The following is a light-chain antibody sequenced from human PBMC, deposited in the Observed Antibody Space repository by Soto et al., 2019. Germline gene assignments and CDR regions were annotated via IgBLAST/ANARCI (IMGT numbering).Light chain of an antibody. Sequence: IVLTQSPGTLSLSPGERATLSCRASQSVSSTYLAWYQQKPGKAPRLLIYGASSRATGIPDRFSGSGSGTDFTLTISRLEPEDFAVYYCHLYDISPFPFGQGTKLEIK. CDR2: GAS. CDR1: QSVSSTY. CDR3: HLYDISPFP. V-gene: IGKV3-20*01. J-gene: IGKJ2*01.